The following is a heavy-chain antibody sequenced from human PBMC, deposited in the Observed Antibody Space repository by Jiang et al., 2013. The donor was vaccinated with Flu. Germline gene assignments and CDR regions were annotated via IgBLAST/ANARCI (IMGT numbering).Heavy chain of an antibody. CDR3: ARGPKPITTRYYGMDV. CDR1: GGSISSYY. D-gene: IGHD1-14*01. J-gene: IGHJ6*02. V-gene: IGHV4-59*12. CDR2: IYYSGST. Sequence: LLKPSETLSLTCTVSGGSISSYYWSWIRQPPGKGLEWIGYIYYSGSTNYNPSLKSRVTISVDTSKNQFSLKLSSVTAADTAVYYCARGPKPITTRYYGMDVWGQGTTVTVSS.